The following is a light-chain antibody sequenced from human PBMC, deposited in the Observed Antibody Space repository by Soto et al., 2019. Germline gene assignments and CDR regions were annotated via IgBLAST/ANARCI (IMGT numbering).Light chain of an antibody. J-gene: IGLJ2*01. Sequence: QSALTQPASVSGSPGQSITISCTGTSSDVGGYNYVSWYQQHPGQAPKLMIYDVSNRPSGVSTRFSGSKSGNTASLTISGLQAEDEADYYCSSYTSSSTDVVCGGGTKLPVL. V-gene: IGLV2-14*01. CDR3: SSYTSSSTDVV. CDR2: DVS. CDR1: SSDVGGYNY.